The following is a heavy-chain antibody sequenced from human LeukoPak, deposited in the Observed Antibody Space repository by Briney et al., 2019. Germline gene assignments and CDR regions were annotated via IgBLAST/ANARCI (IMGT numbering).Heavy chain of an antibody. CDR2: ISTASVAI. Sequence: GGSLRLSCAASGFTFSSYTMNWVRQAPGKGLEWVSCISTASVAIDYADSVKGRFTISRDNSKNTLYLQMNSLRAEDTAVYYCARDPLSEDGSSWYFDYWGQGTLVTVSS. V-gene: IGHV3-48*01. CDR3: ARDPLSEDGSSWYFDY. D-gene: IGHD6-13*01. CDR1: GFTFSSYT. J-gene: IGHJ4*02.